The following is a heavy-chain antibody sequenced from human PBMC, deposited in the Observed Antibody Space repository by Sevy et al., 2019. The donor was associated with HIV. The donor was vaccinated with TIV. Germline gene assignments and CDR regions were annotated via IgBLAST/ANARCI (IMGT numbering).Heavy chain of an antibody. CDR1: GGSISSSSYY. Sequence: SETLSLTCTVSGGSISSSSYYWGWIRQPPGKGLEWIGSIYYSGSTYYHPSLKSRVTISVDTSKNQFSLNLSSVTAADTAVYYCARQPILITDERGDYDAFDIWGQGTMVTVSS. J-gene: IGHJ3*02. CDR3: ARQPILITDERGDYDAFDI. V-gene: IGHV4-39*01. CDR2: IYYSGST. D-gene: IGHD4-17*01.